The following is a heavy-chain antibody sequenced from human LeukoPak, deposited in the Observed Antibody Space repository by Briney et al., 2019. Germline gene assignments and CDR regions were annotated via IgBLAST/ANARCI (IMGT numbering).Heavy chain of an antibody. CDR2: INHSGST. D-gene: IGHD6-19*01. CDR1: GGPFSGYY. CDR3: ARGGIAVAGTGDFDY. V-gene: IGHV4-34*01. J-gene: IGHJ4*02. Sequence: SETLSLTCAVYGGPFSGYYWSWIRQPPGKGLEWIGEINHSGSTNYNPSLKSRVTISVDTSKNQFSLKLSSVTAAGTAVYYCARGGIAVAGTGDFDYWGQGTLVTVSS.